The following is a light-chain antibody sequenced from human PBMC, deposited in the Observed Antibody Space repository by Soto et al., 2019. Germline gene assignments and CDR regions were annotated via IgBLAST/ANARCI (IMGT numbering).Light chain of an antibody. J-gene: IGKJ2*01. V-gene: IGKV3D-15*01. Sequence: EIVMTQSPATLSVSPGERATLSCRASQSVHNKLAWYQQRPGQAPRLLIYDASTRATAIPTRFSGSGSGTECTLTISTLQSADFAVYYCQQYNNWPPVYTFGQGTRLEIK. CDR1: QSVHNK. CDR2: DAS. CDR3: QQYNNWPPVYT.